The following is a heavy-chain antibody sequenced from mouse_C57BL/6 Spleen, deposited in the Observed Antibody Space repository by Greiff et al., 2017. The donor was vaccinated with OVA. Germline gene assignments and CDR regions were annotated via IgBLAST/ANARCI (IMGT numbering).Heavy chain of an antibody. CDR3: ARETTVVGPSAY. CDR2: INPGSGGT. V-gene: IGHV1-54*01. J-gene: IGHJ3*01. CDR1: GYAFTTYL. Sequence: VQLQQSGAELVRPGTSVKVSCKASGYAFTTYLIEWVKQRPGQGLEWIGVINPGSGGTNYNEKFKGRATLTADKSSSTAYMQLSSLTSEDSAVYFCARETTVVGPSAYWGQGTLVTVSA. D-gene: IGHD1-1*01.